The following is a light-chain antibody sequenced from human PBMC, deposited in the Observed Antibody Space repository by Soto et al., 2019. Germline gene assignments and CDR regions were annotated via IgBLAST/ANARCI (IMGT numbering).Light chain of an antibody. CDR3: PLSSSSPIP. CDR2: GAS. Sequence: EIVVTQSPGALSLSPGERATLSCRASQSLSNSELAWYQQKPGQAPRLLIYGASSRATGIPDRFSGSRSGPDFTLTISSLQPEDFTTYYCPLSSSSPIPFAQGTRLEIK. J-gene: IGKJ5*01. V-gene: IGKV3-20*01. CDR1: QSLSNSE.